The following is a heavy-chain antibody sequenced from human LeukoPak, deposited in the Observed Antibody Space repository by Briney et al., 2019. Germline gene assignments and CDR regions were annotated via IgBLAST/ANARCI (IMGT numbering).Heavy chain of an antibody. CDR3: ARSENLGFSYFDY. J-gene: IGHJ4*02. Sequence: GGSLRLSCAASGFTFSSYSMNWVRQAPGKGLEWVSSISSSSSYIYYADSVKGRFTISRDNSKNTLYLQMNSLRAEDTAVYYCARSENLGFSYFDYWGQGTPVTVSS. CDR2: ISSSSSYI. CDR1: GFTFSSYS. V-gene: IGHV3-21*01.